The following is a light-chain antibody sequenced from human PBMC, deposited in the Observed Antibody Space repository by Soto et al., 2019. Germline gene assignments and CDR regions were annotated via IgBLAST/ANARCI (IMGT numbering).Light chain of an antibody. Sequence: QSALTQPASVSGSPGQSITISCTGTSSDVGRYNAVSWYQQHPGKAPKFIIYEFTKRPSGISDRFSGSKSGNTASLTISGLQAEDEADYYCCSYTSSDSVVFGGGTKLTVL. V-gene: IGLV2-23*02. CDR1: SSDVGRYNA. J-gene: IGLJ2*01. CDR2: EFT. CDR3: CSYTSSDSVV.